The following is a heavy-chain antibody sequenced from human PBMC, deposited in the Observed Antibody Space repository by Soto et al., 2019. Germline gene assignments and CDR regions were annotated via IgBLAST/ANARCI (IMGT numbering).Heavy chain of an antibody. V-gene: IGHV1-69*13. CDR3: ARDHLSGSYNYYYYYGMDV. D-gene: IGHD1-26*01. CDR2: IIPIFGTA. Sequence: ASVKVSCKASGGTFSSYAISWVRQAPGQGLEWMGGIIPIFGTANYAQKFQGRVTITADESTSTAYMELSSLRSEDTAVYYCARDHLSGSYNYYYYYGMDVWGQGTTVTVSS. J-gene: IGHJ6*02. CDR1: GGTFSSYA.